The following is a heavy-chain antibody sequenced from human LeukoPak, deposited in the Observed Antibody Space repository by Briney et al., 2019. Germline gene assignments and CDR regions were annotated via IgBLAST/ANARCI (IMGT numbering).Heavy chain of an antibody. D-gene: IGHD1-26*01. CDR1: GFTFSSYS. Sequence: GGSLRLSCAASGFTFSSYSMNWVRQAPGKGLEWVSSISSSSSYIYYADSVKGRFTISRDNAKNSLYLQMNSLRAEDTAVYYCARVRVVGATTHFDYWGQGTLVTVS. V-gene: IGHV3-21*01. CDR3: ARVRVVGATTHFDY. CDR2: ISSSSSYI. J-gene: IGHJ4*02.